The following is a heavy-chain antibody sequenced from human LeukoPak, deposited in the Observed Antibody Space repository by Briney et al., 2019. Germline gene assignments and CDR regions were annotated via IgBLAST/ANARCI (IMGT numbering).Heavy chain of an antibody. CDR3: AREAPGDCSSTSCSGPLFDY. CDR2: IYHSGST. J-gene: IGHJ4*02. V-gene: IGHV4-38-2*02. Sequence: SETLSLTCTVSGYSISSGYYWGWIRQPPGKGLEWIGSIYHSGSTYYNPSLKSRVTISVDTSKNQFSLKLSSVTAADTAVYYCAREAPGDCSSTSCSGPLFDYWGQGTLVTVSS. D-gene: IGHD2-2*01. CDR1: GYSISSGYY.